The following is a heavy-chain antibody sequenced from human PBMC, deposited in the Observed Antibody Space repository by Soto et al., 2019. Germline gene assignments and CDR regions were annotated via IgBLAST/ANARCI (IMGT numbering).Heavy chain of an antibody. D-gene: IGHD3-16*02. J-gene: IGHJ4*02. CDR3: AKVPSVMITFGGVIAPPDY. Sequence: GGSLILSCAASGFTFSSYGMHWVRQAPGKGLEWVAVISYDGSNKYYADSVKGRFTISRDNSKNTLYQQMNSLRAEDTAVYYCAKVPSVMITFGGVIAPPDYWGQGTLVTVSS. CDR2: ISYDGSNK. CDR1: GFTFSSYG. V-gene: IGHV3-30*18.